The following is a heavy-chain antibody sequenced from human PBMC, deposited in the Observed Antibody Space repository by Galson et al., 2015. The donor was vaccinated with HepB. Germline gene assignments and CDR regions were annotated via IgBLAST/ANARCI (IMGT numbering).Heavy chain of an antibody. V-gene: IGHV3-21*01. J-gene: IGHJ3*02. CDR3: ARRAVSVAFDI. CDR2: ISSSSSYI. Sequence: SLRLSCAASGFTFSSYSMNWVRRAPGKGLKWVSSISSSSSYIYYADSVKGRFTISRDNAKNSLYLQMNSLRAEDTAVYYCARRAVSVAFDIWGQGTMVTVSS. D-gene: IGHD5/OR15-5a*01. CDR1: GFTFSSYS.